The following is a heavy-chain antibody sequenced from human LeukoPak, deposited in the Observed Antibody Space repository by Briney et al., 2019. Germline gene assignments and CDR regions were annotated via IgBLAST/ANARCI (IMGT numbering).Heavy chain of an antibody. CDR1: GFTFRNYA. CDR3: AKDLCISTSCYLDI. Sequence: GGSLRLSCAASGFTFRNYAMSWVRQAPGKGLEWVSCISYSGDSTYYADSVKGRFTISRDNSKNTLYLQMNSLRAEDTAVYYCAKDLCISTSCYLDIWGQGAMVTVSS. V-gene: IGHV3-23*01. J-gene: IGHJ3*02. D-gene: IGHD2-2*01. CDR2: ISYSGDST.